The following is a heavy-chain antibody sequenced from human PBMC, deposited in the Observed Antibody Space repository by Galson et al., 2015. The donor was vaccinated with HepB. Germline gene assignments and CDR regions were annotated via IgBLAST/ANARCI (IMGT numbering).Heavy chain of an antibody. CDR3: ARVDSSSWYNPVDY. CDR2: INWNGGST. D-gene: IGHD6-13*01. V-gene: IGHV3-20*04. CDR1: GFTFDDYG. J-gene: IGHJ4*02. Sequence: SLRLSCAASGFTFDDYGMSWVRQAPGKGLEWVSGINWNGGSTGYADSVKGRFTISRDNAKNSLYLQMNSLRAEDTALYYCARVDSSSWYNPVDYWGQGTLVTVSS.